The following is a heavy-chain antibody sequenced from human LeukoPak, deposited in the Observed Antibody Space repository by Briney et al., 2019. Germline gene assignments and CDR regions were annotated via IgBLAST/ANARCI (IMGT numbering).Heavy chain of an antibody. CDR1: GYTFTNYD. Sequence: ASVKVSCKASGYTFTNYDINWVRQATGQGLEWMGWMYPHSGYNGYAQKFQGRCTMTRNTSIGTAYMELSSLSSDGTAVYFCAREFNSSGSGFDPWGQGTLVTVSS. V-gene: IGHV1-8*01. CDR2: MYPHSGYN. D-gene: IGHD6-6*01. CDR3: AREFNSSGSGFDP. J-gene: IGHJ5*02.